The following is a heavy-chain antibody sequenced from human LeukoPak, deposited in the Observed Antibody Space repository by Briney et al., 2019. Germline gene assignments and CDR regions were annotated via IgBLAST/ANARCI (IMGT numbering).Heavy chain of an antibody. Sequence: GGSLRLSCAASGFTFSSYSMNWVRQAPGKGLEWVSSISCSGNFIKYADSVTGRFTVARANARNSLYLQMNSLRDEDTAVYYCTRSPGQDYVPSGSSRFDPWGQGTQVTVSS. J-gene: IGHJ5*02. CDR2: ISCSGNFI. CDR3: TRSPGQDYVPSGSSRFDP. D-gene: IGHD1-26*01. V-gene: IGHV3-21*01. CDR1: GFTFSSYS.